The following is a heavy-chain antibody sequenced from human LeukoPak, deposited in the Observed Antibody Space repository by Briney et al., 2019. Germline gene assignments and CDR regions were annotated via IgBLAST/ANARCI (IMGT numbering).Heavy chain of an antibody. CDR2: IYYSGST. Sequence: SETLSLTCTVSGGSISSYYWSWIRQPPGKGLEWIGYIYYSGSTNYNPSLKSRVTISVDTSKNQFSLKLRSVTAADTAVYYCARGTLYYYGSGSYYNRYNWFDPWGQGTLVTVSS. CDR3: ARGTLYYYGSGSYYNRYNWFDP. D-gene: IGHD3-10*01. CDR1: GGSISSYY. V-gene: IGHV4-59*01. J-gene: IGHJ5*02.